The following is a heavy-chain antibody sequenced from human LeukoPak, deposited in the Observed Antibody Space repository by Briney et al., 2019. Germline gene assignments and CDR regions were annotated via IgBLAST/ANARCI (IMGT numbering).Heavy chain of an antibody. D-gene: IGHD6-13*01. V-gene: IGHV4-34*01. CDR1: GGSFSGDH. CDR2: INHSGST. Sequence: SETLSLTCAVYGGSFSGDHWSWIRQPPGKGLEWSGEINHSGSTNYNPSLKSRVTISIDTSKNHFSLKLSSVTAADTAVYYCARGGGAAAGHFYYYMDVWGKGTTVTVSS. CDR3: ARGGGAAAGHFYYYMDV. J-gene: IGHJ6*03.